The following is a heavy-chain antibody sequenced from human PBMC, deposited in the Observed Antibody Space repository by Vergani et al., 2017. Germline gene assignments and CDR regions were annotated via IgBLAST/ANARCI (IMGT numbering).Heavy chain of an antibody. D-gene: IGHD2-21*01. V-gene: IGHV4-61*02. CDR3: ARDGGEYDKDALDV. CDR2: IYTSGAT. J-gene: IGHJ3*01. Sequence: QVQLQESGPRLVKPSETLSLTCTVSGGSFSTGGQSWTWLRQSAGKGLEWIGRIYTSGATNYNPSLRSLAIMSVDASKKKFSLKLTSVTAADTAVYYCARDGGEYDKDALDVWGQGTKVTVTS. CDR1: GGSFSTGGQS.